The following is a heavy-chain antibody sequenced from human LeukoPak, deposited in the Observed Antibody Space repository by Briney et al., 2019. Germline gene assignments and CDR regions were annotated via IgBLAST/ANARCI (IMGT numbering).Heavy chain of an antibody. Sequence: SESLSLTCTVFGYSISSDYSWGWIRQPPGKGLEWIGSIYHNGNTYYNSSLKRRVTISADTSENQFSLKLSSVTAADTAVYYCASYKTYYDSSGNPFDYWGQGTLVTVSS. V-gene: IGHV4-38-2*02. CDR1: GYSISSDYS. CDR2: IYHNGNT. D-gene: IGHD3-22*01. CDR3: ASYKTYYDSSGNPFDY. J-gene: IGHJ4*02.